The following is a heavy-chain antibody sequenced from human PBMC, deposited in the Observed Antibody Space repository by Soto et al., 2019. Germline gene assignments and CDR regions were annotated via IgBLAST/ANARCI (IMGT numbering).Heavy chain of an antibody. CDR1: GYTFTSYA. CDR2: INAGNGNT. V-gene: IGHV1-3*01. J-gene: IGHJ4*02. D-gene: IGHD5-18*01. Sequence: ASVKVSCKASGYTFTSYAMHWVRQAPGQRLEWMGWINAGNGNTKYSQKFQGRVTITRDTSASTAYMELSSLRSEDTAVYYCARSGYSYGYADYWGQGTLVTVSS. CDR3: ARSGYSYGYADY.